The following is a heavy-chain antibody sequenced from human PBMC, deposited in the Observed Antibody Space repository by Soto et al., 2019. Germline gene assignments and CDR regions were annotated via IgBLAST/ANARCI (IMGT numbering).Heavy chain of an antibody. Sequence: SVKVSCKASGGTFSSYAISWVRQAPGQGLEWMGGIIPIFGTANYAQKFQGRVTITADESTSTAYMELSSLRSEDTAVYYCARVGDYYDSSGYSYYFDHWGQGTLVTVSS. CDR2: IIPIFGTA. CDR1: GGTFSSYA. D-gene: IGHD3-22*01. V-gene: IGHV1-69*13. J-gene: IGHJ4*02. CDR3: ARVGDYYDSSGYSYYFDH.